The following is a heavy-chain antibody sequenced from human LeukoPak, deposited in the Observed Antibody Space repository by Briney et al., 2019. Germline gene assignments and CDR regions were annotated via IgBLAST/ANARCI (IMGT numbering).Heavy chain of an antibody. CDR3: ARVSRLAYRSSWSLDF. J-gene: IGHJ4*02. D-gene: IGHD6-13*01. Sequence: DSLKGRFTISRDDAKNSLYLQMNSLRAEDTAVYYCARVSRLAYRSSWSLDFWGQGALVTVSS. V-gene: IGHV3-7*01.